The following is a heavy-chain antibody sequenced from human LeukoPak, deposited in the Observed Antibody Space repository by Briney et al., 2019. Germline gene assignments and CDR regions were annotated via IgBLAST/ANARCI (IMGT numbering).Heavy chain of an antibody. CDR1: GFSFRDFW. V-gene: IGHV3-7*01. CDR2: INQGGSVK. CDR3: ARFGYSGWNLEY. J-gene: IGHJ4*02. Sequence: GGSLRPPXAASGFSFRDFWMTWVRQAPGKGLEWVANINQGGSVKYYVDSVKGRFTISRDDAKSSLYVQMNSLRDEDTAVYYCARFGYSGWNLEYWGQGTLVTVSS. D-gene: IGHD5-12*01.